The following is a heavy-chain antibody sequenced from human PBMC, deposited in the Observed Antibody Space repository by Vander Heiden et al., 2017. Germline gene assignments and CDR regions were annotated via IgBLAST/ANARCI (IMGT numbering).Heavy chain of an antibody. D-gene: IGHD5-18*01. Sequence: QVQLVESGGGVVQPGRSLRLSCAASGFTFSTYGMHWVRQAPGKGLEWLAVISYDGSDKYYADSVKGRFTIYRDNSKNTLYLQLNSLRAEDTAVYYGAKDLNSPEIDYWGQGTLVTVYS. CDR1: GFTFSTYG. J-gene: IGHJ4*02. CDR3: AKDLNSPEIDY. V-gene: IGHV3-30*18. CDR2: ISYDGSDK.